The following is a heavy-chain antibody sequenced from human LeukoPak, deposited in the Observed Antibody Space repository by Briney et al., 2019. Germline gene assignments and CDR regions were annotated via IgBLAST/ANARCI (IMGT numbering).Heavy chain of an antibody. CDR1: GFTVSSNY. CDR2: ISSGGTT. Sequence: GGSLRLSCAASGFTVSSNYMNWVRQAPGKGLEWVSVISSGGTTYYADSVKGRFTISRDNSKNILYLQMNSLRPEDTAMYYCAKEVGWLNNLAQAFGVWGQGTMVAVSS. V-gene: IGHV3-53*05. CDR3: AKEVGWLNNLAQAFGV. D-gene: IGHD5-12*01. J-gene: IGHJ3*01.